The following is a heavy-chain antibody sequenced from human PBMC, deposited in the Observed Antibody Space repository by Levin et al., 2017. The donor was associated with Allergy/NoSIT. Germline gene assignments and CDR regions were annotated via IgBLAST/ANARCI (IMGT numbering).Heavy chain of an antibody. CDR1: GFTFSSYA. CDR3: AREAGCSSTSCYVSAYYFDY. V-gene: IGHV3-30-3*01. Sequence: GGSLRLSCAASGFTFSSYAMHWVRQAPGKGLEWVAVISYDGSNKYYADSVKGRFTISRDNSKNTLYLQMNSLRAEDTAVYYCAREAGCSSTSCYVSAYYFDYWGQGTLVTVSS. D-gene: IGHD2-2*01. CDR2: ISYDGSNK. J-gene: IGHJ4*02.